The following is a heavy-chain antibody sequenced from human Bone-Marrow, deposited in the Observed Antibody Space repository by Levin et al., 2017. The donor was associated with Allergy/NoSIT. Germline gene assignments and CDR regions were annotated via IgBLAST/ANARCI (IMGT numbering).Heavy chain of an antibody. CDR3: AIREGKIVGATIGYFDY. CDR2: FDPEDGET. J-gene: IGHJ4*02. CDR1: GYTLTELS. D-gene: IGHD1-26*01. Sequence: ASVKVSCKVSGYTLTELSMHWVRQAPGKGLEWMGGFDPEDGETIYAQKFQGRVTMTEDTSTDTAYMELSSLRSEDTAVYYCAIREGKIVGATIGYFDYWGQGTLVTVSS. V-gene: IGHV1-24*01.